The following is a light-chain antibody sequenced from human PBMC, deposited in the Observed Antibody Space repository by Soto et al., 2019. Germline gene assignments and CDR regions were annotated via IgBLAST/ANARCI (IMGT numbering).Light chain of an antibody. Sequence: EIVMTQSPATLSVSPGGRATLSCRASQSISDTLAWYQQKPGQAPRLLIHGASTRAPGFPARFSGSGSGTDFTLTISSLQSEDFAVYYCQQYNNWPWTFGQGIKVEIK. CDR1: QSISDT. V-gene: IGKV3-15*01. CDR2: GAS. CDR3: QQYNNWPWT. J-gene: IGKJ1*01.